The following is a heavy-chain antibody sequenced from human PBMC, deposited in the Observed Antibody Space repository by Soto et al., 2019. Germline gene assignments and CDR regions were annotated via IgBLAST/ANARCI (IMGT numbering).Heavy chain of an antibody. V-gene: IGHV4-30-4*01. J-gene: IGHJ4*02. CDR1: GGPIKTGDYY. D-gene: IGHD3-10*01. Sequence: SETLSLTCNVSGGPIKTGDYYWNWIRQPPGKGLEWIGYVFYSGATNYSPSLKSRAAISMDTSKSQFSLSLTSVTAADTAVYYCARAGFSYGHLLFWGQGIRVTVSS. CDR2: VFYSGAT. CDR3: ARAGFSYGHLLF.